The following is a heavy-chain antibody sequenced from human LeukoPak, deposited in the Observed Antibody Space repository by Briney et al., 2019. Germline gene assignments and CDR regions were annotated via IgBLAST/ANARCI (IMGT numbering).Heavy chain of an antibody. CDR2: IYSNGGT. CDR1: GVTVSSHY. D-gene: IGHD2-15*01. Sequence: QAGQSRRPSCSPAGVTVSSHYMSRVRQAPGQGLEWDAVIYSNGGTSYADTVKARFIISRDTSKNRLYLQLNSRRAEATAVYYCARGETSGGSYCGQGTLATVSS. V-gene: IGHV3-53*01. J-gene: IGHJ4*02. CDR3: ARGETSGGSY.